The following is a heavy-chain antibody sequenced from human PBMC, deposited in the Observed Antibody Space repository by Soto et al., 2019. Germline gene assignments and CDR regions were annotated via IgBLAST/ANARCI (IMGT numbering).Heavy chain of an antibody. CDR2: INHSGST. V-gene: IGHV4-34*01. Sequence: SETLSLTCAVYGGSFSGYYWSWIRQPPGKGLEWIGEINHSGSTNYNPSLKSRVTISVDTSKNQFSLKLSSVTAADTAVYYCARSLVGSTIFGVVIIGYMDVWGKGTTVT. CDR3: ARSLVGSTIFGVVIIGYMDV. J-gene: IGHJ6*03. D-gene: IGHD3-3*01. CDR1: GGSFSGYY.